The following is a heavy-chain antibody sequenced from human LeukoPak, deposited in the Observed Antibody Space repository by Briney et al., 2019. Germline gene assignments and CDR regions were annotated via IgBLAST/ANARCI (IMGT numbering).Heavy chain of an antibody. Sequence: PGGSLRLSCAASGFTFSSYIMNWVRQAPGKGLEWVSSISSSSSYIYYADSVKGRFTISRDNAKNSLYLQMNSLRAEDTAVYYCARDLKDSGEYYYDSSGCSDYWGQGTLVTVSS. CDR1: GFTFSSYI. J-gene: IGHJ4*02. CDR3: ARDLKDSGEYYYDSSGCSDY. D-gene: IGHD3-22*01. CDR2: ISSSSSYI. V-gene: IGHV3-21*01.